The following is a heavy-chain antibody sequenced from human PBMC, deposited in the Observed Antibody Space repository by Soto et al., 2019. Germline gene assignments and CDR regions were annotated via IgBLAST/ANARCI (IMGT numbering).Heavy chain of an antibody. D-gene: IGHD6-19*01. Sequence: QLQLQESGPGLVKPSETLSLTCTVSGGSISSSSYYWGWIRQPPGKGLEWIGSIYYSGSTYYKPSLKSRVTISVDTSKNQFSLKLSSVTAADTAVYYCASKGYSSGVDYWGQGTLVTVSS. V-gene: IGHV4-39*01. CDR2: IYYSGST. CDR1: GGSISSSSYY. J-gene: IGHJ4*02. CDR3: ASKGYSSGVDY.